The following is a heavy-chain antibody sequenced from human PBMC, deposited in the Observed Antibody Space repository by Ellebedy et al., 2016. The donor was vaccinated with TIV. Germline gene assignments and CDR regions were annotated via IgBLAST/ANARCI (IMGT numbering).Heavy chain of an antibody. Sequence: SETLSLTXTVSVGLVTGSIYYWGWIRQPPGKGLEWIGSIYHSGSTYYNPSLKSRVTIPVDTSKKQVSLKLSSVTAADTAIYYCVYGRAVDAYDIWGQGTMVTVSS. CDR3: VYGRAVDAYDI. CDR2: IYHSGST. D-gene: IGHD4-17*01. J-gene: IGHJ3*02. V-gene: IGHV4-39*01. CDR1: VGLVTGSIYY.